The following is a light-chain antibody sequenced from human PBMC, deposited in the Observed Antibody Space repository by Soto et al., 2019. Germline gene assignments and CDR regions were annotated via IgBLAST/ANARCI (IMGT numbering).Light chain of an antibody. CDR3: SSYAGINTLV. J-gene: IGLJ2*01. CDR2: EVT. Sequence: QSALTQPPSASGSPGQSVTISCTGTSSDVGGHNYVSWYQQRPGKAPKLIIYEVTQRPSGVSDRFSGSKSGNTATLTVPGLQAEDEADYHCSSYAGINTLVFGGGTKLTV. CDR1: SSDVGGHNY. V-gene: IGLV2-8*01.